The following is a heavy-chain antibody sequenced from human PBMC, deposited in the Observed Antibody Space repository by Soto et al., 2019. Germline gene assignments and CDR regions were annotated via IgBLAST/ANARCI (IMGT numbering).Heavy chain of an antibody. J-gene: IGHJ4*02. CDR1: GFPFSSEW. CDR3: ARAQY. Sequence: GGSLRLSCAASGFPFSSEWMSWVRQAPGKGLGWVANIKQDGSERNYVGSVKGRFSISRDNAQNSLYLQMNSLRAEDTAVYYCARAQYWGQGTQVTVSS. V-gene: IGHV3-7*05. CDR2: IKQDGSER.